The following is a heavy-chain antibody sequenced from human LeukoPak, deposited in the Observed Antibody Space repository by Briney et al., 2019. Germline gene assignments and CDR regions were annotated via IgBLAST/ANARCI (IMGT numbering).Heavy chain of an antibody. CDR3: AREPIFGPGLAFDP. CDR1: GGSISSGSYY. D-gene: IGHD3-3*01. CDR2: IYTSGST. J-gene: IGHJ5*02. Sequence: SQTLSLTCTVSGGSISSGSYYWSWIRQPAGKGLEWIGRIYTSGSTNYNPSLKSRVTISVDTSKNQFSLKLSSVTAADTAVYYCAREPIFGPGLAFDPWGQGTLVTVSS. V-gene: IGHV4-61*02.